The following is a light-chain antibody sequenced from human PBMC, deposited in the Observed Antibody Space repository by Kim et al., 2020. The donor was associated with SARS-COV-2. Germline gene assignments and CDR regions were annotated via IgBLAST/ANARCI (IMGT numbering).Light chain of an antibody. J-gene: IGKJ3*01. V-gene: IGKV3-20*01. CDR3: QQYGTSLFT. CDR2: GAS. CDR1: QSVRNNF. Sequence: EIVLTQSPGTLSLSPGERAILSCRASQSVRNNFLAWYQQKPGRAPRYLIFGASYRATGIPDRFSGSGSGTDFTLTISRLEPEDFAVYYCQQYGTSLFTFGPGTKVDIK.